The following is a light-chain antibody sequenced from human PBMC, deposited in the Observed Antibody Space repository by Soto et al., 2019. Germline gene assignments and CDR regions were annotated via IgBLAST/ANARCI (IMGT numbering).Light chain of an antibody. Sequence: EIVLTQSPGTLSLSPGERATLSCRASQSVSSSFLAWYQHKPGQAPRLIIYGASSRATGIPDRFSGSGSGADFTLTISRLEPEDFAVYYCQHYGSSLWGFGPGTKVDIK. CDR2: GAS. V-gene: IGKV3-20*01. CDR1: QSVSSSF. CDR3: QHYGSSLWG. J-gene: IGKJ1*01.